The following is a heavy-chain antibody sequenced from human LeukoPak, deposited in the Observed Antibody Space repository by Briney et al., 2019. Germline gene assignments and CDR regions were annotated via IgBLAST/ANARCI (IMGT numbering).Heavy chain of an antibody. Sequence: SEKEPLTCTVSGGSISSYYWSWMRQPTAKGLEWIGYIYNSGSTDYKPSLKSRVTISLDTSKNQFSLKLTSVTAADTAVYYCARWLHHFDYWGQGTLVTVVS. CDR2: IYNSGST. CDR1: GGSISSYY. V-gene: IGHV4-59*01. CDR3: ARWLHHFDY. D-gene: IGHD5-24*01. J-gene: IGHJ4*02.